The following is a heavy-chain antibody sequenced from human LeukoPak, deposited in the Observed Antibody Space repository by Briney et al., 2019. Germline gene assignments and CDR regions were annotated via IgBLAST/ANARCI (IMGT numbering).Heavy chain of an antibody. CDR3: AASIAVAGTPFDY. D-gene: IGHD6-19*01. CDR2: IYYSGST. CDR1: GGSISSYY. J-gene: IGHJ4*02. V-gene: IGHV4-59*01. Sequence: SETLSLTCTVSGGSISSYYWSWIRQPPGKGLEWIGYIYYSGSTNYNPSLKSRVTISVDTSKNQFSLKLSSVTAAETAVYYCAASIAVAGTPFDYWGQGTLVTVSS.